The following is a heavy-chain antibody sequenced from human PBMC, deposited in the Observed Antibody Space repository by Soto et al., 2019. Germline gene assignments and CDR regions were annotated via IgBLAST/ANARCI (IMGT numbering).Heavy chain of an antibody. V-gene: IGHV1-69*01. CDR1: GGTFSSYA. CDR2: IIPIFGTA. D-gene: IGHD5-18*01. Sequence: QVQLVQSGAEVKKPGSSVKVSCKASGGTFSSYAISWVRQAPGQGLEWLGGIIPIFGTASYAQKFQGRVTITADESTSTAYMELRSLRSEDTAVYYCARDSGYSYGPGDAFDIWGQGTMVTVSS. CDR3: ARDSGYSYGPGDAFDI. J-gene: IGHJ3*02.